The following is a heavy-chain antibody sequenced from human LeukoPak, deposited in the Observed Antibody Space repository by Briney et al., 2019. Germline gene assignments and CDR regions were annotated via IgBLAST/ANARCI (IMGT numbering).Heavy chain of an antibody. CDR1: GFTFSSYT. Sequence: GGSLRLSCAASGFTFSSYTMNWVRQAPGKGLEWVSSISSSSTYINYADSVKGRFTISRDNAKNSLYLQMNSLRAEDTAVYYCARGGGYYDSSGTSGYFDYWGQGTLVTVSS. V-gene: IGHV3-21*04. D-gene: IGHD3-22*01. J-gene: IGHJ4*02. CDR2: ISSSSTYI. CDR3: ARGGGYYDSSGTSGYFDY.